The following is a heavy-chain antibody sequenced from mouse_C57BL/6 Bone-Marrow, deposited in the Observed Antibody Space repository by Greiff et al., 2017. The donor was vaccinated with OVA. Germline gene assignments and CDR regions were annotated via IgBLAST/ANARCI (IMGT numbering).Heavy chain of an antibody. V-gene: IGHV5-6*01. J-gene: IGHJ3*01. D-gene: IGHD1-3*01. Sequence: EVQGVESGGDLVKPGGSLKLSCAASGFTFSSYGMSWVRQTPDKRLEWVATISSGGSYTYSPDSVKGRFTISRDNAKNTLSLQMSSLKSEDTAMDYCARRGIRDFWAYWGQGTLVTVSA. CDR1: GFTFSSYG. CDR2: ISSGGSYT. CDR3: ARRGIRDFWAY.